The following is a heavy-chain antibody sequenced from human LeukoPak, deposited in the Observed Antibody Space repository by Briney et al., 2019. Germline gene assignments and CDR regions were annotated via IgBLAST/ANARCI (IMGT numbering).Heavy chain of an antibody. CDR1: GFTFSSYA. V-gene: IGHV3-30*04. D-gene: IGHD3-9*01. J-gene: IGHJ4*02. Sequence: RGSLRLSCAASGFTFSSYAMHWVRQAPGKGLEWVAVISYDGSNKYYADSVKGRFTISRDNSKNTLYLQMNSLRAEDTAVYYCANDILTGYPVDYWGQGTLVTVSS. CDR3: ANDILTGYPVDY. CDR2: ISYDGSNK.